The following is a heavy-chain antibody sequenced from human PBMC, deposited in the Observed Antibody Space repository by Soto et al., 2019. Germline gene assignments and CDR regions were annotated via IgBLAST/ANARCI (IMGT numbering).Heavy chain of an antibody. CDR1: GASISTSNW. CDR3: ARRWGEGRVDY. D-gene: IGHD3-10*01. J-gene: IGHJ4*02. V-gene: IGHV4-4*02. Sequence: QVQLQESGPGLVKPSGTLSLTCAVSGASISTSNWWSWVRQPPGKGLEWIGEIYHRGSTNYNPSLKGPVTISGDKSRNQFSLKLTSVTAADTAVYYCARRWGEGRVDYWGQGTLVTVSS. CDR2: IYHRGST.